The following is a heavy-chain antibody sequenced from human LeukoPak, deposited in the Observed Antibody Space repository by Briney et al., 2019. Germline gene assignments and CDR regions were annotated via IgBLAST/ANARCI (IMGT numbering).Heavy chain of an antibody. CDR1: GFTFSNYA. D-gene: IGHD2-2*01. CDR3: ARDLVVVPAARRGYYYMDV. J-gene: IGHJ6*03. Sequence: GGTLRLSCAASGFTFSNYAMIWVRQAPGKLLEWVSGISVSGANTYYADSVKGRFTISRDNSKNTLYLQMNSLRAEDTAVYYCARDLVVVPAARRGYYYMDVWGKGTTVTISS. V-gene: IGHV3-23*01. CDR2: ISVSGANT.